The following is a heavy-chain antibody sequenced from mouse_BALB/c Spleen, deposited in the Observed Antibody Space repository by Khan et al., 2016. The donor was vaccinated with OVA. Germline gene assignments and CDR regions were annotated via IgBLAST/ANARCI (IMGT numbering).Heavy chain of an antibody. CDR1: GYTFTNYV. D-gene: IGHD2-4*01. Sequence: EVQLQESGPELVKPGASVMMSCKASGYTFTNYVMHWVKQKPGQGLEWIGYINPDSDGTNYNEKFKGKATLTSDKTSSTAFMELSSLTSDDSAVHYLSRPHYDYDFDYWGQGTTLTVPS. CDR3: SRPHYDYDFDY. CDR2: INPDSDGT. V-gene: IGHV1S136*01. J-gene: IGHJ2*01.